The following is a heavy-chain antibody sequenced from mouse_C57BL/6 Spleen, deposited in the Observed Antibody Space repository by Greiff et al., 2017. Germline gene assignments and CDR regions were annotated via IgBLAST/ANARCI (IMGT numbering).Heavy chain of an antibody. Sequence: QVQLQQSGPELVKPGASVKISCKASGYAFSSSWMNWVKQRPGKGLEWIGRIYPGDGDTNYNGKFKGKATLTADKSSSTAYMQLSSLTSEVSAVDFCARLYSGYFEFWGTGTTVTVSS. CDR3: ARLYSGYFEF. J-gene: IGHJ1*03. CDR2: IYPGDGDT. D-gene: IGHD2-12*01. V-gene: IGHV1-82*01. CDR1: GYAFSSSW.